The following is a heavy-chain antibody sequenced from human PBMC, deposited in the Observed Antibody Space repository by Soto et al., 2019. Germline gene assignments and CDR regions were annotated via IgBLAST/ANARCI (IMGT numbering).Heavy chain of an antibody. J-gene: IGHJ4*02. CDR1: GYTLTELS. CDR2: FDPEDGET. Sequence: ASVKVSCKVSGYTLTELSMHWVRQAPGKGLEWMGGFDPEDGETIYAQKFQGRVTMTEDTSTDTAYMELSSLRSEDTAVYYCATLPLDVYGSGSYYNDYWGQGTLVTVSS. V-gene: IGHV1-24*01. D-gene: IGHD3-10*01. CDR3: ATLPLDVYGSGSYYNDY.